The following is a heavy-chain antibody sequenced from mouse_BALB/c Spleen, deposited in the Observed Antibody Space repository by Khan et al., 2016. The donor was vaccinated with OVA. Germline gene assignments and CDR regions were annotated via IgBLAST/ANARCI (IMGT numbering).Heavy chain of an antibody. CDR2: IYPGNSDT. CDR3: TRFGDLFAY. V-gene: IGHV1-5*01. CDR1: GYTFTSYW. J-gene: IGHJ3*01. D-gene: IGHD2-13*01. Sequence: VQLKQSGTVLARPGTSVKMSCKASGYTFTSYWMHWVKQRPGQGLEWIGAIYPGNSDTSYNQKFKGKATLTAVTSTSTAYMELSSLTDEDSAVYYCTRFGDLFAYWGQGTLVTVSA.